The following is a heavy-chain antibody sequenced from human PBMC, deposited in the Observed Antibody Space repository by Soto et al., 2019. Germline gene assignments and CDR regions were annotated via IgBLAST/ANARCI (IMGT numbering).Heavy chain of an antibody. J-gene: IGHJ6*02. V-gene: IGHV5-51*01. CDR2: IYPGDSDT. Sequence: PGKSLKISCKGSGYIFTSYWIGWVRQMPGKGLEWMGIIYPGDSDTRYSPSFQGQVTISADKSISTAYLQWSSLKASDTAMYYCARSGVPGCGGDGYLHTGRGGMDVWRPGTTVTVSS. CDR1: GYIFTSYW. CDR3: ARSGVPGCGGDGYLHTGRGGMDV. D-gene: IGHD2-21*02.